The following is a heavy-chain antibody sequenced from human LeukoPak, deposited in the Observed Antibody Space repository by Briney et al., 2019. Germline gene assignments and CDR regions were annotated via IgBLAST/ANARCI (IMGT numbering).Heavy chain of an antibody. J-gene: IGHJ3*02. CDR1: GGSISSGGYS. D-gene: IGHD3-10*01. V-gene: IGHV4-30-2*03. CDR2: IYSSGST. Sequence: SQTLSLTCAVSGGSISSGGYSWSWIRQPPGKRLEWIGSIYSSGSTYYNPSLKSRVIIIIDTPKNHFSLTLSSVTAADTAVYYCARSDGYGLVGIWGQGTMVTVSS. CDR3: ARSDGYGLVGI.